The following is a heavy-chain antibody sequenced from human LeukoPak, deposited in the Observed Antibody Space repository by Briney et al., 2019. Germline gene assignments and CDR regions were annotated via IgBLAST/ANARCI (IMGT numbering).Heavy chain of an antibody. V-gene: IGHV3-21*04. Sequence: GGSLRLSCAASGFTFSSYSMNWVRQAPGKGLEWVSSISSSSSYIYYADSVKGRFTISRDNAKNSLYLQMNSLRAEDTAVYYCANTATYYYGSGSLSPFDYWGQGTLVTVSS. CDR3: ANTATYYYGSGSLSPFDY. CDR2: ISSSSSYI. CDR1: GFTFSSYS. D-gene: IGHD3-10*01. J-gene: IGHJ4*02.